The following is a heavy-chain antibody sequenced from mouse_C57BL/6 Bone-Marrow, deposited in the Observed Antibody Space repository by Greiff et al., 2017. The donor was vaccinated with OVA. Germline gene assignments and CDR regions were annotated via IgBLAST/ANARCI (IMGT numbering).Heavy chain of an antibody. CDR3: ARPGVVGYFDY. Sequence: EVQGVESGGDLVKPGGSLKLSCAASGFTFSSYGMSWVRQTPDKRLEWVATISSGGSYTYYPDSVKGRFTISRDNSKNTLYLQMSSLKSEDTAMYYCARPGVVGYFDYWGQGTTLTVSS. D-gene: IGHD1-1*01. CDR1: GFTFSSYG. CDR2: ISSGGSYT. V-gene: IGHV5-6*01. J-gene: IGHJ2*01.